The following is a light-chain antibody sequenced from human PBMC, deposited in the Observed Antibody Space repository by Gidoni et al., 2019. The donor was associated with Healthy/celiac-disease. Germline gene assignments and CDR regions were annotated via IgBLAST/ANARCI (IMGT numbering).Light chain of an antibody. Sequence: EIVMTHSPATLSVSPGESATLSCRASQSVSSNLAWYQQKPGQGPRLLRYGASTRATGIPARFSGSGSGTEFTLTISSLQSEDFAVYYCQQHNNWPPTFXQXTKLEIK. CDR2: GAS. V-gene: IGKV3-15*01. J-gene: IGKJ2*01. CDR3: QQHNNWPPT. CDR1: QSVSSN.